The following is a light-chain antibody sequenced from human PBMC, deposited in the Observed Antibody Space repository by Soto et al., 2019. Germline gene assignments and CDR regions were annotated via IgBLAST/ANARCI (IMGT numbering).Light chain of an antibody. CDR2: DAS. CDR1: QSVSSY. J-gene: IGKJ5*01. CDR3: QQRNNWPSIT. Sequence: EIVLTQSPATLSLSPGERATLSCRASQSVSSYLAWYQQKPGQAPRLLIYDASNRATGIPARFSGSGSGTDFTLTISSPEPEDFAVYYCQQRNNWPSITFGQGTRLEIK. V-gene: IGKV3-11*01.